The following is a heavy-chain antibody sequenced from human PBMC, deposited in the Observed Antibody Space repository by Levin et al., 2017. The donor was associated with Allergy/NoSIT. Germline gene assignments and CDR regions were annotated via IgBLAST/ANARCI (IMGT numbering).Heavy chain of an antibody. CDR3: ARHSSYSSGPGWFDP. V-gene: IGHV4-39*01. Sequence: SETLSLTCTVSGGSISSTTYYWGWIRQSPGKGLEWIGSIYYSGSTYYNPSLKSRVTISVDTSKNQFSLRLSSVTAADTAVFYCARHSSYSSGPGWFDPWGQGTLVTVSS. CDR1: GGSISSTTYY. D-gene: IGHD6-19*01. J-gene: IGHJ5*02. CDR2: IYYSGST.